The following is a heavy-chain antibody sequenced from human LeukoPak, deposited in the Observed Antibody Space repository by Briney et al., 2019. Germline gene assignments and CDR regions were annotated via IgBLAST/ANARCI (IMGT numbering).Heavy chain of an antibody. CDR1: GFTVSNIY. CDR2: IYSGGST. V-gene: IGHV3-53*01. J-gene: IGHJ1*01. CDR3: ATSPFDSDSSGYYRAEYFQH. D-gene: IGHD3-22*01. Sequence: GGSLRLSCAASGFTVSNIYMSWVRQAPGKGLEWVSVIYSGGSTYYADSARGRFTISRDNSKNTLYLQMNSLRAEDTAVYYCATSPFDSDSSGYYRAEYFQHWGQGTLVTVSS.